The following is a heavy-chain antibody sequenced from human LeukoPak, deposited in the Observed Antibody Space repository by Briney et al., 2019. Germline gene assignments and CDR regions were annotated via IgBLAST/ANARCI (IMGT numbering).Heavy chain of an antibody. D-gene: IGHD3-16*01. V-gene: IGHV1-18*01. CDR2: ISAYSGNT. J-gene: IGHJ6*03. Sequence: ASVKVSCKASGYSFTSFGISWVRQAPGQGLEWMGWISAYSGNTNYAQKLQGRVTMTTDTSTSTAYMELRSLRSDDTALYYCARVAYYYYYMDVWGKGTTVTISS. CDR3: ARVAYYYYYMDV. CDR1: GYSFTSFG.